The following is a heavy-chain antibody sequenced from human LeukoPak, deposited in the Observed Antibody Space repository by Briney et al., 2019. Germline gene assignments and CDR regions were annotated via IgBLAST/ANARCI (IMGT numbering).Heavy chain of an antibody. J-gene: IGHJ5*02. CDR1: GGSIIRYY. Sequence: SETLSLTCTVSGGSIIRYYWLWIRQPPGRGLEWIGYIYYSGSTNYNTSLKKRGAITVDTSKNQFSLKLMTVTAAEAAVYYCGGGGGAVDWFDPWGQGTLVTVSS. V-gene: IGHV4-59*01. CDR2: IYYSGST. D-gene: IGHD2-21*01. CDR3: GGGGGAVDWFDP.